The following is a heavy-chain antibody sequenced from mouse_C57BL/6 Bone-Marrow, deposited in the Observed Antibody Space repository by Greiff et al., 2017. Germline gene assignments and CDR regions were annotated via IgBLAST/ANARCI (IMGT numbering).Heavy chain of an antibody. V-gene: IGHV1-69*01. D-gene: IGHD1-1*01. J-gene: IGHJ1*03. CDR2: IDPSDSYT. Sequence: QVQLQQSGAELVMPGASVKLSCKASGYTFTSYWMHWVKQRPGQGLEWIGEIDPSDSYTNYNQKFKGKSTLTVDKSTSTAYMQLSSLTSEDSASYYCAREGDYGSSYPFYWYFDVWGTGTTVTVSS. CDR3: AREGDYGSSYPFYWYFDV. CDR1: GYTFTSYW.